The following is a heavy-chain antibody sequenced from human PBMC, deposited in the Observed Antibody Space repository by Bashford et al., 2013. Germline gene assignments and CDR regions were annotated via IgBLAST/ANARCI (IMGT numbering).Heavy chain of an antibody. CDR2: ISDYNGHT. CDR3: AREGYYRGSGTYAPPQYYGMDA. Sequence: VASVKVSCKASGYSFSSHGIAWVRQAPGQGLEWMGWISDYNGHTDYAQKFQGRISMTTDTSARTAYMELRSLRSDDTAVYYCAREGYYRGSGTYAPPQYYGMDAWGQGTTVTVSS. CDR1: GYSFSSHG. J-gene: IGHJ6*02. V-gene: IGHV1-18*04. D-gene: IGHD3-10*01.